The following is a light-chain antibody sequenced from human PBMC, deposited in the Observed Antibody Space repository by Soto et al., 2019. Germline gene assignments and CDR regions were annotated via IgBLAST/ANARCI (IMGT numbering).Light chain of an antibody. Sequence: EIVLTQSPTTLSLSPGERATLSCRASQSVSSYFAWYQQKPGQAPRLLIYDASTRAADIPARFSGSGSGTDFTLTISSLEPEDFAVYYCQQRSDWPLTFGGGTKVEI. V-gene: IGKV3-11*01. CDR3: QQRSDWPLT. CDR1: QSVSSY. J-gene: IGKJ4*01. CDR2: DAS.